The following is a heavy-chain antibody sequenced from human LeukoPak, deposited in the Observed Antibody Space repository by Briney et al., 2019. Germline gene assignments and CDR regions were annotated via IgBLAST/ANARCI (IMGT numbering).Heavy chain of an antibody. Sequence: ASVKVSCKASGGTFSSYAISWVRQAPGQGLEWMGGIIPIFGTANYAQKFQGRVTITADESTSTAYMELNSLRAEDTAVYYCAREYDFWSGLSPPDYWGQGTLVTVSS. V-gene: IGHV1-69*13. J-gene: IGHJ4*02. CDR3: AREYDFWSGLSPPDY. CDR2: IIPIFGTA. CDR1: GGTFSSYA. D-gene: IGHD3-3*01.